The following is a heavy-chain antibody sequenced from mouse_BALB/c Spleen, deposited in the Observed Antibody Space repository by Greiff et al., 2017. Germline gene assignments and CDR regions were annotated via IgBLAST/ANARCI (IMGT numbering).Heavy chain of an antibody. J-gene: IGHJ2*01. Sequence: VQLQQSGAELVRPGTSVKISCKASGYTFTNYWLGWVKQRPGHGLEWIGDIYPGGGYTNYNEKFKGKATLTADTSSSTAYMQLSSLTSEDSAVYFCAREGTTVVATNFDYWGQGTTLTVSS. D-gene: IGHD1-1*01. CDR3: AREGTTVVATNFDY. CDR1: GYTFTNYW. V-gene: IGHV1-63*02. CDR2: IYPGGGYT.